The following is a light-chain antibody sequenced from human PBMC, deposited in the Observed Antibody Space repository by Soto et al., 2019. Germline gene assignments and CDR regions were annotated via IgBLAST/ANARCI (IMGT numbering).Light chain of an antibody. J-gene: IGLJ2*01. CDR3: CSFVGSSTVV. V-gene: IGLV2-23*01. CDR2: EGS. CDR1: SSDVGSYNL. Sequence: QSVLTQPASVSGSPGQSITISCTGTSSDVGSYNLVSWYQQHPGKAPKLMIYEGSKRPSGVSNRFSGSKSGNTASLTISGLQTEDEADYYCCSFVGSSTVVFGGGTKQTVL.